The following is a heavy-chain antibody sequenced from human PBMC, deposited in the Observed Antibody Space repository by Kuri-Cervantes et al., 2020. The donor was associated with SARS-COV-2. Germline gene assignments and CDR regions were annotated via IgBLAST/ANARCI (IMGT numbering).Heavy chain of an antibody. Sequence: GGSLRLSCKGSGYSFTSYWIGWVRQMPGKGLEWMGIICPGDSDTRYSPSFQGQVTISADKSISTAYLQWSSLKASDTAMYYCARRAGYSSSWYFDYWGQGTLVTVSS. CDR2: ICPGDSDT. J-gene: IGHJ4*02. CDR3: ARRAGYSSSWYFDY. V-gene: IGHV5-51*01. CDR1: GYSFTSYW. D-gene: IGHD6-13*01.